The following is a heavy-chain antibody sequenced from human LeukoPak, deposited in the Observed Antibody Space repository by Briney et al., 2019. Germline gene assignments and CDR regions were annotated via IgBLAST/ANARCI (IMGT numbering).Heavy chain of an antibody. CDR3: ARDHSSSDYYMDV. CDR1: GVSISSYY. CDR2: IYYSGST. J-gene: IGHJ6*03. D-gene: IGHD6-6*01. V-gene: IGHV4-59*12. Sequence: SETLSLTCTVSGVSISSYYWSWIRQPPGKGLEWIGYIYYSGSTNYNPSLKSRVTISVDTSKNQFSLKLSSVTAADTAVYYCARDHSSSDYYMDVWGKGTTVTVSS.